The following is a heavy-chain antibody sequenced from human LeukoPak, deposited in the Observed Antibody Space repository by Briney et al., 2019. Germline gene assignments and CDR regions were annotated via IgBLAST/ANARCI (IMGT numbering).Heavy chain of an antibody. Sequence: PSGTLFLTCAVSGGSISSSNWWSWVRQPPGKGLEWIGEIYHSGSTNYNPSLKSRVTISVDKSKNQFSLKLSSVTAADTAVYYCAKGYDFWSGYYYYYYGMDVWGQGTTVTVSS. CDR2: IYHSGST. V-gene: IGHV4-4*02. CDR3: AKGYDFWSGYYYYYYGMDV. CDR1: GGSISSSNW. J-gene: IGHJ6*02. D-gene: IGHD3-3*01.